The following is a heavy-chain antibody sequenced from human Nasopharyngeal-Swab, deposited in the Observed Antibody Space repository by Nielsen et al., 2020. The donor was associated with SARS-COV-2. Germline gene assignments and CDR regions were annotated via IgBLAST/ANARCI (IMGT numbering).Heavy chain of an antibody. Sequence: GESLKISCAASGFTFSSYGMHWVRQAPGKGLEWVAVISYDGSNKYYADSVEGRFTISRDNSKHTLYLQMNSLRAEDTAVYYCAKDRPGYGDSLWGYYFDYRGQGTLVTVSS. CDR2: ISYDGSNK. D-gene: IGHD4-17*01. CDR3: AKDRPGYGDSLWGYYFDY. J-gene: IGHJ4*02. CDR1: GFTFSSYG. V-gene: IGHV3-30*18.